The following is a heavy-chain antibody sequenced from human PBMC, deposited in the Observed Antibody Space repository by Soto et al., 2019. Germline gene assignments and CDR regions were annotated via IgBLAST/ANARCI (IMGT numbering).Heavy chain of an antibody. D-gene: IGHD1-1*01. V-gene: IGHV3-21*01. CDR3: ARDLPPREAGTHGYYYGMDV. CDR1: GFTFSSNS. CDR2: ISSSSSNI. J-gene: IGHJ6*02. Sequence: PGGSLRLSCAASGFTFSSNSMNWVRQAPGKGLEWVSSISSSSSNIYYADSVKGRFTISRDDAKNSLYLQMNSLRAEDTAVYYCARDLPPREAGTHGYYYGMDVWGQGTTVTVSS.